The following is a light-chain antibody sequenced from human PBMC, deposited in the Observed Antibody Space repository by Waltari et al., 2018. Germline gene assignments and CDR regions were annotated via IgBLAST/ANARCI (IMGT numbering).Light chain of an antibody. Sequence: EIVMTQSPATLSVSPGERATLSCRASQSVRSSLAWYQQKLGQAPRLLIYGASTRDSGVPARFSGRGSGAEFTLTISSLQSEDFAVYYCQQYDQWPGTFGQGTKVEIK. J-gene: IGKJ1*01. CDR3: QQYDQWPGT. V-gene: IGKV3-15*01. CDR2: GAS. CDR1: QSVRSS.